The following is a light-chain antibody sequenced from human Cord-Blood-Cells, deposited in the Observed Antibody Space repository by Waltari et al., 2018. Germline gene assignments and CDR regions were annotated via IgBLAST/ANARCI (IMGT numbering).Light chain of an antibody. Sequence: QSALTQPASVSGSPGQSITISCPGTSSDVGSYTLVSRYQQHPGKAPKLMIYEGSKRPSGVSNRFSGSKSGNTASLTISGLQAEDEADYYCCSYAGSSTFHVVFGGGTKLTVL. CDR2: EGS. CDR3: CSYAGSSTFHVV. CDR1: SSDVGSYTL. J-gene: IGLJ2*01. V-gene: IGLV2-23*03.